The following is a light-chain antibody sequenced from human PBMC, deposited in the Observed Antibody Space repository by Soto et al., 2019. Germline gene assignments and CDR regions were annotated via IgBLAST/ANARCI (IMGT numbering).Light chain of an antibody. CDR3: QQRKNWPEFT. CDR2: DAS. Sequence: EIVLTQSPATLSLSPGERANLSCRASQSVSTSLVWYQQKRGQAPRLLIYDASNRDTGVPARFSGSGSGTDFTLTISSLEPEDFAVYYCQQRKNWPEFTFGPGTKVDIK. CDR1: QSVSTS. V-gene: IGKV3-11*01. J-gene: IGKJ3*01.